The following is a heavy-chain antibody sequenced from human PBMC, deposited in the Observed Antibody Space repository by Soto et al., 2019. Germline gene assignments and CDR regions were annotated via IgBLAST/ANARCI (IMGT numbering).Heavy chain of an antibody. V-gene: IGHV1-69*13. CDR3: ARDAGNLPFDY. CDR2: IIPIFGTA. Sequence: SVKVSCKASGGTFSSYAISWVRQAPGQGLEWMGGIIPIFGTANYAQKFQGRVTITADESTSTAYTELSSLRSEDTAVYYCARDAGNLPFDYWGQGTLVTVSS. J-gene: IGHJ4*02. CDR1: GGTFSSYA. D-gene: IGHD4-4*01.